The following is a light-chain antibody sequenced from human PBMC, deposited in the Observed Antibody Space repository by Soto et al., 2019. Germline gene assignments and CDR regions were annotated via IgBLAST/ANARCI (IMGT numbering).Light chain of an antibody. J-gene: IGKJ2*01. V-gene: IGKV3-15*01. CDR3: QQGHNWPLT. CDR2: GAS. CDR1: QSINSE. Sequence: EIVMTKSPATLSLSPGERAALSCRASQSINSELAWYQQKPGQPPRLLIYGASTRATGVPARFTGSESGSEFTLTISGLQSEDFGVYYCQQGHNWPLTFGQGTRLEI.